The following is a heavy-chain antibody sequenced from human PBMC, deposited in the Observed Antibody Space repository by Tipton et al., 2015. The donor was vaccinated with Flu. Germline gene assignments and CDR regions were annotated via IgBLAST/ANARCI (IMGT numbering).Heavy chain of an antibody. CDR2: IYPGDSET. CDR1: GYKFPSYW. CDR3: ARRLRYCTLTSTSCYRGFDY. Sequence: EVQLVQSGAEVKKPGESLKISCKGSGYKFPSYWIAWVRQMPGKGLEWMGIIYPGDSETTYSPSFQGQVTISADKSINTAYLQWGSLKASDTATYYCARRLRYCTLTSTSCYRGFDYWGQGTLVTVSS. V-gene: IGHV5-51*01. D-gene: IGHD2-8*01. J-gene: IGHJ4*02.